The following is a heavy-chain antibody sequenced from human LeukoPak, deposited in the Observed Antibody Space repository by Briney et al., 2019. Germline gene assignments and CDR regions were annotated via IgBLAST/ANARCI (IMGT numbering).Heavy chain of an antibody. J-gene: IGHJ4*02. V-gene: IGHV1-18*01. CDR1: GYTFTSYG. CDR2: ICAYNGNT. D-gene: IGHD3-9*01. CDR3: ARDGGYDILTGYSSIDY. Sequence: ASVKVSCKASGYTFTSYGISWVRQAPGQGLEWMGWICAYNGNTNYAQKLQGRVTMTTDTSTSTAYMELRSLRSDDTAVYYCARDGGYDILTGYSSIDYWGQGALVTVSS.